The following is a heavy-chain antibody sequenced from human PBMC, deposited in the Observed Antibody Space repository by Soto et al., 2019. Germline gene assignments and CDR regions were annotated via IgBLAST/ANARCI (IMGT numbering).Heavy chain of an antibody. D-gene: IGHD6-13*01. V-gene: IGHV3-15*01. Sequence: GGSLRLSCAASGFTFSNAWMSWVRQAPGKGLEWVGRIKSKNDGGTADYAAPVKGRFTISRDDSKNTLYLQVNSLKTEDTAVYYCTTGSRWYFDYWGQGTLVTVSS. CDR3: TTGSRWYFDY. J-gene: IGHJ4*02. CDR2: IKSKNDGGTA. CDR1: GFTFSNAW.